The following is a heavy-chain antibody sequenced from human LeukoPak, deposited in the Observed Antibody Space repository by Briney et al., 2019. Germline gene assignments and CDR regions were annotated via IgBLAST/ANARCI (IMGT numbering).Heavy chain of an antibody. Sequence: SETLSLTCTVSGAFSSRFYWSWVRQSPGKGLEWIGNIFFSGHSNCNPSLTGRVTISPDTSKSQFSLKVTSVTAADTALYYCARIDPLGYFDQWGQGTLVTVSS. CDR3: ARIDPLGYFDQ. J-gene: IGHJ4*02. CDR2: IFFSGHS. V-gene: IGHV4-59*13. CDR1: GAFSSRFY.